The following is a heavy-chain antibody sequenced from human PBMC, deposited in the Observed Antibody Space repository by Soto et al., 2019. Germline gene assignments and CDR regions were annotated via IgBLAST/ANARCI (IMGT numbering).Heavy chain of an antibody. CDR3: ASEVGSCWYYYRSGMDA. D-gene: IGHD6-19*01. V-gene: IGHV1-69*12. CDR2: IISISGTA. CDR1: GGTFSSYA. Sequence: QVQLVQSGAEVKKPGSSVKVSCKASGGTFSSYAISWVRQAPGQGLEWMGGIISISGTANYAQKFQGRVTNTADESTSTAYRELGSLESEDTVVYYWASEVGSCWYYYRSGMDAWGPGATVTVFS. J-gene: IGHJ6*02.